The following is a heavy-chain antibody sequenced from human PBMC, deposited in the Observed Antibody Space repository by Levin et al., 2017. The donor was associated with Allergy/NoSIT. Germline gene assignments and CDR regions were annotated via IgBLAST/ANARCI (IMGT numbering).Heavy chain of an antibody. D-gene: IGHD3-16*01. CDR2: ISYDGSNK. CDR3: ASKKGDFDY. CDR1: GFPFSSYA. J-gene: IGHJ4*02. V-gene: IGHV3-30-3*01. Sequence: LSLTCAASGFPFSSYAMHWVRQDPGKGLEWVAVISYDGSNKYYADSVKGRFTISRDNSKNTLYLQMNSLRAEDTAVYYCASKKGDFDYWGQGTLVTVSS.